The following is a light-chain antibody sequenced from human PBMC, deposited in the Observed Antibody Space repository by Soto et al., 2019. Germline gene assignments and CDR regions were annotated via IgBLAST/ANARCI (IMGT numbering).Light chain of an antibody. CDR3: QTWGTGTRGV. V-gene: IGLV4-69*01. Sequence: QPVLTQSPSASASLGASVKLTCTLSSGHSSYAIAWHQQQPEKGPRYLMKLNSDGSHSKGDGIPDRFSGSSSGAERSLTISSLQSEDEADYYCQTWGTGTRGVFGGGTKLTVL. CDR1: SGHSSYA. CDR2: LNSDGSH. J-gene: IGLJ3*02.